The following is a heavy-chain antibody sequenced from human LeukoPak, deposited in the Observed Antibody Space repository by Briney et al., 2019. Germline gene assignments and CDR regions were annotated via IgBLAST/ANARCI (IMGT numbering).Heavy chain of an antibody. V-gene: IGHV3-11*01. CDR2: ISSSGSTI. J-gene: IGHJ4*02. Sequence: GGSLRLSCAASGLTFSDYYMSWIRQAPGKGLEWVSYISSSGSTIYYADSVKGRFTISRDNAKNSLYLQMNSLRAEDTAVYYCAKVSVVTPNYFDYWGQGTLVTVSS. D-gene: IGHD4-23*01. CDR3: AKVSVVTPNYFDY. CDR1: GLTFSDYY.